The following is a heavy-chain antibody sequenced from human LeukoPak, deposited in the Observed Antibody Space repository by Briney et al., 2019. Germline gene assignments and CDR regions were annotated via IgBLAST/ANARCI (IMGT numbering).Heavy chain of an antibody. CDR1: GFTFSSYG. J-gene: IGHJ4*02. CDR2: IRYDGSNK. D-gene: IGHD3-22*01. CDR3: AKDDYDSSGYYSRFDY. V-gene: IGHV3-30*02. Sequence: PGGSLRLSCAASGFTFSSYGMHWVRQAPGKGLEWVAFIRYDGSNKYYAESVKGRFTISRDNSKNTLYLQMNSLRAEDTAVYYCAKDDYDSSGYYSRFDYWGQGTLVTVSS.